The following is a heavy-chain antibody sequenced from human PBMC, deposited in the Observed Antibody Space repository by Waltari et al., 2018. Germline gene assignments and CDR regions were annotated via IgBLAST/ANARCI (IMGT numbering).Heavy chain of an antibody. Sequence: QVQLQESGPGLVKPSGTLSLTCAVSGGSISSNNWWSWVRQSPGKGLEWIGEIYHIGSPNYNPSLKSRVTISVDKSKNQFSLTLSSVTAADTAVFYCARFSKSANWFDPWGQGTLVTVSS. CDR3: ARFSKSANWFDP. CDR1: GGSISSNNW. V-gene: IGHV4-4*02. CDR2: IYHIGSP. J-gene: IGHJ5*02. D-gene: IGHD3-3*02.